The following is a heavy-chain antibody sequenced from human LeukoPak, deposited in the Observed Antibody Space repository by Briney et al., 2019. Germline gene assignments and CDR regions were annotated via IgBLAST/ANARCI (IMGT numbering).Heavy chain of an antibody. Sequence: ASVKVSCKASGYTFTSYGISWVRQAPGQGLEWMGWISAYNGNTNYAQKFQGRVTITADKSTSTAYMELSSLRSEDTAVYYCAREGPTVTTSGYYFDYWGQGTLVTVSS. CDR1: GYTFTSYG. D-gene: IGHD4-17*01. J-gene: IGHJ4*02. CDR3: AREGPTVTTSGYYFDY. CDR2: ISAYNGNT. V-gene: IGHV1-18*01.